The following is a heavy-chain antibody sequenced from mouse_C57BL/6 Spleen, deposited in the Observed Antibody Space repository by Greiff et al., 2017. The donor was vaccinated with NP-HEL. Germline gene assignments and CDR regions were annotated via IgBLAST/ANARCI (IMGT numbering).Heavy chain of an antibody. CDR1: GYTFTDYN. CDR2: INPNNGGT. J-gene: IGHJ3*01. CDR3: ARGVYYDYGWFAY. V-gene: IGHV1-18*01. D-gene: IGHD2-4*01. Sequence: SGPELVKPGASVKIPCKASGYTFTDYNMDWVKQSHGKSLEWIGDINPNNGGTIYNQKFKGKATLTVDKSSSTAYMELRSLTSEDTAVYYCARGVYYDYGWFAYWGQGTLVTVSA.